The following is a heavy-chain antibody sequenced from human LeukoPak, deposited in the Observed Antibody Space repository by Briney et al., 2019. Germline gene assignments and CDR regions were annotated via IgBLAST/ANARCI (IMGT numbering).Heavy chain of an antibody. CDR2: IIPILGIA. CDR1: GGTFSSYA. CDR3: ARDLYSSSSEFDY. J-gene: IGHJ4*02. V-gene: IGHV1-69*04. Sequence: ASVKVSCKASGGTFSSYAISWVRQAPGQGLEWMGRIIPILGIANYAQKFQGRVTITADKSTSTAYMELSSLRSEDTAVYYCARDLYSSSSEFDYWGQGTLVTVSS. D-gene: IGHD6-13*01.